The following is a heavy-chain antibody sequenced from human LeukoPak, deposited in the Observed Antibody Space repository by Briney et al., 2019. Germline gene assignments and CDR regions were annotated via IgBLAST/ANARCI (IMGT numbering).Heavy chain of an antibody. CDR3: AKGTMTSGLDY. CDR1: GFTFSSYE. CDR2: ISYSSNDI. V-gene: IGHV3-48*03. D-gene: IGHD6-19*01. Sequence: GGSLRLSCAASGFTFSSYEMNWVRQAPGKGLEWVSHISYSSNDIYYADSVKGRFTISRDNARNSLYLQMNSLRAEDTAVYYCAKGTMTSGLDYWGQGTLVTVSS. J-gene: IGHJ4*02.